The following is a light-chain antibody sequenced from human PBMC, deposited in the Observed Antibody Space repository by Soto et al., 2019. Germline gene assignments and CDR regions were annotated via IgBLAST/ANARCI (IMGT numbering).Light chain of an antibody. Sequence: DIQMTQSPSTLSGSVGDRFTMTCRASQSINNWLAWYQQKPGKAPKLLIYKASTLKSGVPSRFSGSGSGTEFTLTISSLQPDDFATYYCQHYNSYSEAFGQGTKVDIK. CDR1: QSINNW. CDR3: QHYNSYSEA. J-gene: IGKJ1*01. CDR2: KAS. V-gene: IGKV1-5*03.